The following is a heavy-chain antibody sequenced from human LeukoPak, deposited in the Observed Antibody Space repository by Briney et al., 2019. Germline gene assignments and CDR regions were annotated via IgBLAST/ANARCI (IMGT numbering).Heavy chain of an antibody. V-gene: IGHV3-7*01. J-gene: IGHJ3*02. CDR3: ARDHGDTMIVVVISDAFDI. Sequence: GGSLRLSCAASGFTFSSYWMSWVRQAPGKGLEWVANIKQDGSEKYYVDSVKGRFTISRDNAKNSLYLQMNSLRAEDTAVYYCARDHGDTMIVVVISDAFDIWGQGTMVTVSS. CDR1: GFTFSSYW. CDR2: IKQDGSEK. D-gene: IGHD3-22*01.